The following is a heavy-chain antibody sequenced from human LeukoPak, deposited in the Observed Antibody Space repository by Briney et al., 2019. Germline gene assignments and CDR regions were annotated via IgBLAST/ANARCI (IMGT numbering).Heavy chain of an antibody. V-gene: IGHV4-4*02. CDR1: GGSISSSNW. Sequence: SETLSLTCAVSGGSISSSNWWSWVRQPPGKGLEWIGEIYHSGSTNYNPSLKSRVTISVDKSKNQFSLNLSSVTAADTAVYYCAKDSYSRYFDLWGRGALVTVSS. J-gene: IGHJ2*01. D-gene: IGHD1-26*01. CDR3: AKDSYSRYFDL. CDR2: IYHSGST.